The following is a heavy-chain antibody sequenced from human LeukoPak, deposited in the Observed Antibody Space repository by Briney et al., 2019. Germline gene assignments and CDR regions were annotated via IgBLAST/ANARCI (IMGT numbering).Heavy chain of an antibody. CDR1: GYTFTNYD. CDR2: MNPNSGNT. CDR3: ARGYCSRTICYYYYGMDV. Sequence: GASVKLSCKASGYTFTNYDINWVRQATGEGLEWMGWMNPNSGNTGYAQKFQGRVTMTRNTSTSTAYMELSSLRSEDTAVYYCARGYCSRTICYYYYGMDVWGQGTTVTVSS. V-gene: IGHV1-8*01. D-gene: IGHD2-2*01. J-gene: IGHJ6*02.